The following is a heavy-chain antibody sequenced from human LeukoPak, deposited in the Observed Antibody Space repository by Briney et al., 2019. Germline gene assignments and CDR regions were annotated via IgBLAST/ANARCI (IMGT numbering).Heavy chain of an antibody. J-gene: IGHJ4*02. CDR1: GGSISSYY. CDR3: AREGYYDSSGYFSS. D-gene: IGHD3-22*01. V-gene: IGHV4-59*01. Sequence: SETLSLTCTVSGGSISSYYWSWIRQPPGKGLEWIGYIYYSGSTNYNPSLKGRVTLSVDTSKSQFSLKLSSVTAADTAVYYCAREGYYDSSGYFSSWGQGTLVTVSS. CDR2: IYYSGST.